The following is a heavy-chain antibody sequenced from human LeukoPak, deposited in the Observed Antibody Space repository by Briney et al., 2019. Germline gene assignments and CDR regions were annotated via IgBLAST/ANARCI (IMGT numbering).Heavy chain of an antibody. CDR2: IRSDGSNK. Sequence: GGSLRLSCAASGFTFRSYVMHWVRQAPGKGLEWVAFIRSDGSNKYYTDSVKGRFTISRDNSKNTLYLQMNTLRTEDTAVYYCAKSIFGVVGLVYWGQGTLVTVSS. D-gene: IGHD3-3*01. V-gene: IGHV3-30*02. J-gene: IGHJ4*02. CDR3: AKSIFGVVGLVY. CDR1: GFTFRSYV.